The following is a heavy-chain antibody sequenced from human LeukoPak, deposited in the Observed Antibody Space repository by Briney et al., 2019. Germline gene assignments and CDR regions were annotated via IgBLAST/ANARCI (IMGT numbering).Heavy chain of an antibody. Sequence: ASVKVSCKASGYTFTGYYMHWVRQAPGQXLEWMGWINPNSGGTNYAQKFQGRVTMTRDASISTAYMELSRLRSDDTAVYYCARTYCSSTSCYVGRFDPWGQGTMVTVSS. CDR1: GYTFTGYY. V-gene: IGHV1-2*02. J-gene: IGHJ5*02. CDR3: ARTYCSSTSCYVGRFDP. CDR2: INPNSGGT. D-gene: IGHD2-2*01.